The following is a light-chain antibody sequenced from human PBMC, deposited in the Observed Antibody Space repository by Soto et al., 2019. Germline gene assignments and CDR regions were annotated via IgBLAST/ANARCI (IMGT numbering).Light chain of an antibody. CDR1: QDISNY. CDR2: DAS. J-gene: IGKJ2*01. Sequence: DIQMTQSTSSLSASVGDRVTITCQASQDISNYLNWYQQKPGKAPKLLIYDASNLQNGVPSRFSGAGSATDFTLTISSLQPEDFATYSCQQSYSTLPYTFGQGTKVDIK. V-gene: IGKV1-39*01. CDR3: QQSYSTLPYT.